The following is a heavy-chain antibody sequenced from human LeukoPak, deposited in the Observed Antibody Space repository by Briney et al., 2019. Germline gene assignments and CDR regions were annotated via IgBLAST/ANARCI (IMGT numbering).Heavy chain of an antibody. D-gene: IGHD3-3*01. CDR1: GFTFSSYA. V-gene: IGHV3-23*01. CDR3: AKDLEGDGTPDY. CDR2: ISGSGGST. Sequence: SLRLSCAASGFTFSSYAMSWVRQAPGKGLEWVSAISGSGGSTYYADSVKGRFTISRDNSKNTLYLQMNSLRAEDTAVYYCAKDLEGDGTPDYWGQGTLVTVSS. J-gene: IGHJ4*02.